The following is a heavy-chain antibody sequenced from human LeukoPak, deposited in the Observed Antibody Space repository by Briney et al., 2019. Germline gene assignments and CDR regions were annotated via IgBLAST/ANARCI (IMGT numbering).Heavy chain of an antibody. CDR2: INPNSGGT. CDR3: AREGRAWEPRFVDY. CDR1: GYTFTGYY. Sequence: ASVKVSCKASGYTFTGYYMHWVRQAPGQGLEWMGWINPNSGGTKYAQKFQGRVTMTGDTSISTAYMELSRLRSDDTAVYYCAREGRAWEPRFVDYWGQGTLVTVSS. J-gene: IGHJ4*02. V-gene: IGHV1-2*02. D-gene: IGHD1-26*01.